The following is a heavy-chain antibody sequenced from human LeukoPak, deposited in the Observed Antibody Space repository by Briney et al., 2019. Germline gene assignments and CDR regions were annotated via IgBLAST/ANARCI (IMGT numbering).Heavy chain of an antibody. V-gene: IGHV3-23*01. CDR2: ISGSGGST. CDR3: AKVPDDDILTGSFDY. D-gene: IGHD3-9*01. Sequence: SGGSLRLSCAASGFTFSSYAMSWARQAPGKGLEWVSAISGSGGSTYYADSVKGRFTISRDNSKNTLYLQMNSLRAEDTAVYYCAKVPDDDILTGSFDYWGQGTPVTVSS. CDR1: GFTFSSYA. J-gene: IGHJ4*02.